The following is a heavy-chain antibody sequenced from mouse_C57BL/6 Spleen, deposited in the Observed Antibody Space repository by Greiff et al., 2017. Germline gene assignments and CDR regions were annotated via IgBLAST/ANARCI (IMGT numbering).Heavy chain of an antibody. CDR3: AREGVYYYGSSYFYAMDY. Sequence: VQLQQSGAELVKPGASVKISCKASGYAFSSYWMNWVKQRPGKGLEWIGQIYPGDGATNYNGKFKGKATLTADKSSSPAYVQLCSLASGDSAVYICAREGVYYYGSSYFYAMDYWGQGTSVTVSS. J-gene: IGHJ4*01. CDR2: IYPGDGAT. D-gene: IGHD1-1*01. CDR1: GYAFSSYW. V-gene: IGHV1-80*01.